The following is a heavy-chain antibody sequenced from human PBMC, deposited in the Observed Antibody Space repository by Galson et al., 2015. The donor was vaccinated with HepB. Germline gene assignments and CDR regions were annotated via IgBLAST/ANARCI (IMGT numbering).Heavy chain of an antibody. CDR3: GKDRSADQDHAFDI. CDR2: ISSDGGST. Sequence: SLRLSCAASGFTFGNYAVHWVRQAPGKGLKCVSAISSDGGSTYYADSVKGRFTISRDNSKNTLYLQMSSLRPEDTAVYYCGKDRSADQDHAFDIWGQGTMVTVSS. D-gene: IGHD2-15*01. V-gene: IGHV3-64D*06. CDR1: GFTFGNYA. J-gene: IGHJ3*02.